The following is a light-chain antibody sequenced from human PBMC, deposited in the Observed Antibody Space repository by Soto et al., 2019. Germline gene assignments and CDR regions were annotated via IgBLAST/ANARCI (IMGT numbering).Light chain of an antibody. V-gene: IGKV3-15*01. CDR1: QDVSTN. J-gene: IGKJ2*03. CDR2: GAS. CDR3: QHYNNWPPYS. Sequence: TVMTQSPDTLSVSPGEIATLSCRASQDVSTNLAWFHQKPGQTPRLVLYGASKRATGIPARFSGSGSGRHFTLTISSLQSEDFGVYYCQHYNNWPPYSFGQGTKVEIK.